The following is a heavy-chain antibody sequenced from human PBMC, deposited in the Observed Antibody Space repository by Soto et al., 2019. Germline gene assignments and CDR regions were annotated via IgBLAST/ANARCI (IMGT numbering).Heavy chain of an antibody. CDR1: GGSISSYY. J-gene: IGHJ5*02. CDR3: ARASSSGWYGGGGFDP. D-gene: IGHD6-19*01. Sequence: SETLSLTCTVSGGSISSYYWSWIRQPPGKGLEWIGYIYYSGSTNYNPSLKSRVTISVDTSKNQFSLKLSSVTAADTAVYYCARASSSGWYGGGGFDPWGQGTLVTVSS. V-gene: IGHV4-59*01. CDR2: IYYSGST.